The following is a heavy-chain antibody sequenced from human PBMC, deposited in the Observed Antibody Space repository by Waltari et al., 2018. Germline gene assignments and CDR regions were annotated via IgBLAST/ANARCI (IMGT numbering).Heavy chain of an antibody. Sequence: QVQLQQWGAGLLKPSATLSLTCAVYGEPFSDLYSPWIRQPPGKGLEWIGQINPSGGTDYNPSLRSRATMSADTSKRQLTLNLKSVTAADTAVYYCTRITSNTWHDWGQGTRVTVSS. CDR2: INPSGGT. J-gene: IGHJ4*02. V-gene: IGHV4-34*01. CDR1: GEPFSDLY. D-gene: IGHD3-10*01. CDR3: TRITSNTWHD.